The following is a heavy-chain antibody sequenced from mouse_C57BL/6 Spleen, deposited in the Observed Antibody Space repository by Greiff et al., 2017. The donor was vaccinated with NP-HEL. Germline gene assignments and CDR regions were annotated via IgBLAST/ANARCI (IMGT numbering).Heavy chain of an antibody. V-gene: IGHV2-2*01. Sequence: QVQLLQSGPGLVQPSQSLSIPCTVSGFSLTSYGVHWVRQSPGKGLEWLGVIWSGGSTDYNAAFISRLSISKDNSKSKDFFQMISLQDDDTAIYYCARNWYDYAMDYWGQGTSVTVSS. CDR1: GFSLTSYG. CDR3: ARNWYDYAMDY. D-gene: IGHD2-14*01. CDR2: IWSGGST. J-gene: IGHJ4*01.